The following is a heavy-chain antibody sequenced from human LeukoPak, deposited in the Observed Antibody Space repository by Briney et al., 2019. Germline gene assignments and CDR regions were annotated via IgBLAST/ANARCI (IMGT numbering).Heavy chain of an antibody. CDR2: VYYSGST. D-gene: IGHD5-18*01. V-gene: IGHV4-39*07. J-gene: IGHJ6*03. CDR3: ARGRTRYSYAYDMDV. CDR1: GGSITSSSYY. Sequence: SETLSLTCTVSGGSITSSSYYWGWIRQPQGKGLEWIGNVYYSGSTYYNPSLKSRVTISGDTSKNQFSLKLSSVTAADTAVYYCARGRTRYSYAYDMDVWGKGTTVTVSS.